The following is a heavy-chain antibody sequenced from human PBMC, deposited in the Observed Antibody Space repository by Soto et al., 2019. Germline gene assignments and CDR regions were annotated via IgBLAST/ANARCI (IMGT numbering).Heavy chain of an antibody. Sequence: GGSLRLSCAASGFPFSSYWMSWVRQAPGKGLEWVANIKQDGSEKYYADSVKGRFTISRDNSKNTLYLQMNSLRAEDTAVYYCAKDGLWFGELPFDYWGQGTLVTAPQ. D-gene: IGHD3-10*01. CDR1: GFPFSSYW. J-gene: IGHJ4*02. CDR2: IKQDGSEK. CDR3: AKDGLWFGELPFDY. V-gene: IGHV3-7*03.